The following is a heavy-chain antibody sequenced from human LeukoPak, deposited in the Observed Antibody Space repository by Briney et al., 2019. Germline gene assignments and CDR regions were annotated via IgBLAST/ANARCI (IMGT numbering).Heavy chain of an antibody. CDR2: IYYSGST. V-gene: IGHV4-39*07. D-gene: IGHD3-10*01. CDR3: ARSFLSGSYVPYYFDY. CDR1: GGSISSSSYY. Sequence: SETLSLTCTVSGGSISSSSYYWGWIRQPPGKGLEWIGSIYYSGSTYYNPSLKSRVTISVDTSKNQFSLKLSSVTAADTAVYYCARSFLSGSYVPYYFDYWGQGTLVTVSS. J-gene: IGHJ4*02.